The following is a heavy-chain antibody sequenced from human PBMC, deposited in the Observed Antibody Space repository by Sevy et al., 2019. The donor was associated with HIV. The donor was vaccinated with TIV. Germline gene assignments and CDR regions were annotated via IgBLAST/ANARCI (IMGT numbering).Heavy chain of an antibody. V-gene: IGHV3-33*01. D-gene: IGHD3-3*01. CDR2: IRYDGSNK. J-gene: IGHJ6*02. CDR1: GFTLSSYG. Sequence: GGSLRLSCAASGFTLSSYGMHWVRQAPGKGLEWVAVIRYDGSNKYYADSVKGRFTMSRDNSKNTLYLQMNSLRAEDTAVYYCARHRLGITISAEWGGGMDVWGQGTTVTVSS. CDR3: ARHRLGITISAEWGGGMDV.